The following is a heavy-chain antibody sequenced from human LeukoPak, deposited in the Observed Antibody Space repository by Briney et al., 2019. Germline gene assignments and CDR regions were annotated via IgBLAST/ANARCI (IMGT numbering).Heavy chain of an antibody. V-gene: IGHV4-59*02. CDR1: GGSVSSYY. CDR3: VRDWEGFNFDI. Sequence: SETLSLTCTVAGGSVSSYYWSWVRQPPGEGLEWIAYVYNSGSTNYNPSLKSRVTISVDRSKNQFSLKMNTVTAADTAVYYCVRDWEGFNFDIWGQGTMVTVSS. CDR2: VYNSGST. J-gene: IGHJ3*02. D-gene: IGHD1-26*01.